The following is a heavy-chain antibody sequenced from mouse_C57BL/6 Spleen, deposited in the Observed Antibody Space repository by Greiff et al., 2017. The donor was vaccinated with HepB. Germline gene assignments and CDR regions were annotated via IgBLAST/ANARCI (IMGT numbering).Heavy chain of an antibody. Sequence: DVQLVESGGGLVKPGGSLKLSCAASGFTFSSYAMSWVRQTPEKRLEWVATISDGGSYTYYPDNVKGRFTISRDNAKNNLYLQMSHLKSEDTAMYYCARGPSLDYWGQGTTLTVSS. J-gene: IGHJ2*01. V-gene: IGHV5-4*01. CDR1: GFTFSSYA. CDR3: ARGPSLDY. CDR2: ISDGGSYT.